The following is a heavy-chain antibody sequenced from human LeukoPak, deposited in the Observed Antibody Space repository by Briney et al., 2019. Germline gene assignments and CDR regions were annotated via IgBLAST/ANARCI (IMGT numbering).Heavy chain of an antibody. CDR3: AGYCSSTSCYETFDY. D-gene: IGHD2-2*01. CDR1: GGSFSGYY. Sequence: SETLSLTCAVYGGSFSGYYWSWIRQPPGKGLEWIGEINHSGSTNYNPSLKSRVTISVDTSKNQFSLKLSSVTAADTAVYYCAGYCSSTSCYETFDYWAQGTLVTVSS. V-gene: IGHV4-34*01. CDR2: INHSGST. J-gene: IGHJ4*02.